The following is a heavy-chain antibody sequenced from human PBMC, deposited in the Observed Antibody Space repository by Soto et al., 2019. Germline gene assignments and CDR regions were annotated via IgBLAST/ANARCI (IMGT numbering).Heavy chain of an antibody. CDR3: ARANYDILSD. Sequence: SETLSLTCTVSGGSVSSGSYYWSWIRQPPGKGLEWIGYIYYSGSTNYNPSLKSRVTISVDTSKNQFSLKLSSVTAADTAVYYCARANYDILSDWGQGTLVTVSS. CDR1: GGSVSSGSYY. J-gene: IGHJ4*02. CDR2: IYYSGST. D-gene: IGHD3-9*01. V-gene: IGHV4-61*01.